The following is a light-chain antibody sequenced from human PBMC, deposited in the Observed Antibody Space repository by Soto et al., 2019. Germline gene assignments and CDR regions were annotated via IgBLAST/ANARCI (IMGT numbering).Light chain of an antibody. Sequence: ESVLTQSPGTLSLSPGERATLSCRASQGVTSNYLAWYQQRPGQAPRLVIYGASNRATGIPDRFSGGGSGTDFTLTISRLEPEAFAMYYCQHYGSSSPTTVDQGTRLEIE. J-gene: IGKJ5*01. CDR3: QHYGSSSPTT. V-gene: IGKV3-20*01. CDR1: QGVTSNY. CDR2: GAS.